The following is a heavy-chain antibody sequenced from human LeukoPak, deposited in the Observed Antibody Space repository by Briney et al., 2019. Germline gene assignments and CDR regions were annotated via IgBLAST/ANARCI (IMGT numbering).Heavy chain of an antibody. D-gene: IGHD2-8*01. CDR1: GGSFSGYY. Sequence: SETLSLTCAVYGGSFSGYYWSWIRQPPGKGLEWIGEINHSGSTNYNPSLKSRVTISVDTSKNQFSLKLSSVTAADTAVYYCARGILMVYVTYWYFDLWGRGTLVTVSS. CDR2: INHSGST. J-gene: IGHJ2*01. CDR3: ARGILMVYVTYWYFDL. V-gene: IGHV4-34*01.